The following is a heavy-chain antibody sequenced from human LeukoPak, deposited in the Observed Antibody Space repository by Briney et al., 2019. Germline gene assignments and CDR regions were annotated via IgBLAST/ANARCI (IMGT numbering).Heavy chain of an antibody. CDR1: GGTFSSYA. Sequence: SVKVSCKASGGTFSSYAISWVRQAPGQGLEWMGRIIPIFGIANYAQKFQGRVTMTADKSTSTAYMELSSLRSEDTAVYYCARGRYYYDSSGYYYVDDDYWGQGTLVTVSS. CDR2: IIPIFGIA. J-gene: IGHJ4*02. V-gene: IGHV1-69*04. CDR3: ARGRYYYDSSGYYYVDDDY. D-gene: IGHD3-22*01.